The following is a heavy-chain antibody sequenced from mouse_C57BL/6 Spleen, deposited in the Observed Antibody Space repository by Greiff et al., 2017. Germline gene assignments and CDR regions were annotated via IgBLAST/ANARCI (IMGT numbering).Heavy chain of an antibody. Sequence: VQLQQSGTVLARPGASVKMSCKTSGYTFTSYWMHWVKQRPGQGLEWIGAIYPGNSDTSYNQKFKGKTKLTAVTSASTAYMALSSLTNEDSAVYYCTRGYGHDDVYFDYWGQGTTLTVSS. D-gene: IGHD2-2*01. CDR1: GYTFTSYW. V-gene: IGHV1-5*01. CDR3: TRGYGHDDVYFDY. CDR2: IYPGNSDT. J-gene: IGHJ2*01.